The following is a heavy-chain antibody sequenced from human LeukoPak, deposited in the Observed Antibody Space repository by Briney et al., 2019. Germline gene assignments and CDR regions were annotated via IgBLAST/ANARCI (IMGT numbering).Heavy chain of an antibody. V-gene: IGHV3-30*01. CDR3: AREGTVVVPAAYLGYYYYYMDV. CDR1: GFTFSSYA. J-gene: IGHJ6*03. Sequence: GGSLRLSCAASGFTFSSYAMHWVRQAPGKGLEWVAVISYDGSNKYYAGSVKGRFTISRDNSKNTLYLQMNSLRAEDTAVYYCAREGTVVVPAAYLGYYYYYMDVWGKGTTVTVSS. CDR2: ISYDGSNK. D-gene: IGHD2-2*01.